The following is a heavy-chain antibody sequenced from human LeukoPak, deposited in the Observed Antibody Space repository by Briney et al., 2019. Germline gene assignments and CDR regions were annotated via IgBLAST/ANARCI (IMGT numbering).Heavy chain of an antibody. CDR1: GFTFDDYA. CDR2: ISWNSGSI. V-gene: IGHV3-9*01. Sequence: GGSLRLSCAASGFTFDDYAMHWVQQAPGKGLEWVSGISWNSGSIGYADSVKGRFTISRDNAKNSLYLQMNSLRAEDTALYYCAKVQYSSSSYYFDYWGQGTLVTVSS. CDR3: AKVQYSSSSYYFDY. D-gene: IGHD6-6*01. J-gene: IGHJ4*02.